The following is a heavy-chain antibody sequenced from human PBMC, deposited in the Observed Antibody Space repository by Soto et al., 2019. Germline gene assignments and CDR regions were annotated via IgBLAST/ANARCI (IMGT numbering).Heavy chain of an antibody. Sequence: QVQLVESGGGVVQPGRSLRLSCAASGFTFSSYGMHWVRQAPGKGLEWVAVIWYDGSNKYYAGSVKGRFTISRDNSKNTLYLQMNSLRAEDTAVYYCARVEYYYGSGADYWGQGTLVTVSS. J-gene: IGHJ4*02. CDR2: IWYDGSNK. CDR3: ARVEYYYGSGADY. V-gene: IGHV3-33*01. CDR1: GFTFSSYG. D-gene: IGHD3-10*01.